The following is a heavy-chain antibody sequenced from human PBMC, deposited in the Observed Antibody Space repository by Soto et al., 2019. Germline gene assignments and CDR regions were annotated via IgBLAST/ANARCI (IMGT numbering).Heavy chain of an antibody. J-gene: IGHJ5*02. D-gene: IGHD4-17*01. CDR2: ISSSSSYI. V-gene: IGHV3-21*01. Sequence: EVQLVESGGGLVKPGGSLRLSCAASGFTFSSYSMNWVRQAPGKGLEWVSSISSSSSYIYYADSVKGRFTISRDNAKNSLYLQMNSLRAEDTAVYYCARSPTTTPPWFDPWGQGTLVTVS. CDR1: GFTFSSYS. CDR3: ARSPTTTPPWFDP.